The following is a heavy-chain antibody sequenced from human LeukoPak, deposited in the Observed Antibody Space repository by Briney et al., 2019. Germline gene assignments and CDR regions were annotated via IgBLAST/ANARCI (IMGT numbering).Heavy chain of an antibody. J-gene: IGHJ5*02. V-gene: IGHV4-39*01. CDR1: GGSISSSSYY. D-gene: IGHD6-19*01. Sequence: PSETLSLTCTVSGGSISSSSYYWGWIRQPPGKGLEWIGSIYYSGGTYYNPSLKSRVTISVDTSKNQLSLRLSSVTAADTAVYYCARHSSYSSGPGWFDPWGQGTLVTVSS. CDR3: ARHSSYSSGPGWFDP. CDR2: IYYSGGT.